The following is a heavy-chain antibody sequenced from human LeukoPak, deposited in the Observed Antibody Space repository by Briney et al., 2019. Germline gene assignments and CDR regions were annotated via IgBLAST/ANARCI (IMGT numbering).Heavy chain of an antibody. Sequence: ASVKVSCKASGGTFISYAISWVRQAPGQGLEWMGWMNPNSGNTGYAQKFQGRVTMTRNTSISTAYMELSSLRSEDTAVYYCARSGFDIWGQGTMVTVSS. J-gene: IGHJ3*02. V-gene: IGHV1-8*02. CDR1: GGTFISYA. D-gene: IGHD3-10*01. CDR3: ARSGFDI. CDR2: MNPNSGNT.